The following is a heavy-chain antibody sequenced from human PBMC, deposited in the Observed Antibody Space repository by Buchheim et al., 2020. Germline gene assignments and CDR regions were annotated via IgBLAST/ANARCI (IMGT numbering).Heavy chain of an antibody. V-gene: IGHV1-2*04. CDR3: ARHYSGYAGAVDYGMDV. J-gene: IGHJ6*02. D-gene: IGHD5-12*01. CDR1: GYTFTGYY. CDR2: INPNSGGK. Sequence: QVQLVQSGAEVKKPGASVKVSCKASGYTFTGYYMHWGRQAPGQGLEWMGWINPNSGGKNYAQKFQGWVPMPRDPSFTTAYMELSRLRSDDTAVYYCARHYSGYAGAVDYGMDVWGQGTT.